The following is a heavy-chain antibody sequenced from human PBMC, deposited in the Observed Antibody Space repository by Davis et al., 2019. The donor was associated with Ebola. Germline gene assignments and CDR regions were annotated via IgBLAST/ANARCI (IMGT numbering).Heavy chain of an antibody. D-gene: IGHD3-10*01. J-gene: IGHJ6*04. Sequence: SSVNVSCKASVCTFSSYTSIWVRQPPGQGLGWMGRIIPILGIANYAQKFQGRVTMTADKSTSTAYMELRSLRSDDTAVYYCARDWMVRPLDVWGKGTTVTVSS. V-gene: IGHV1-69*04. CDR3: ARDWMVRPLDV. CDR1: VCTFSSYT. CDR2: IIPILGIA.